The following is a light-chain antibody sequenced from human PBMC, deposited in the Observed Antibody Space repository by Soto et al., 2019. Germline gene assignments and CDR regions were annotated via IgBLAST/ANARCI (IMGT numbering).Light chain of an antibody. J-gene: IGKJ2*01. Sequence: EIVLTQSPGTLSLSPGEKATLSGRASQSVRTRNLAWNQQKPGQAPRLLIYAASSRATGIPDRFSGSGSGTDFTLTISGLEPEDFAVYYCQQYDSSLYTFGQGTKLEIK. V-gene: IGKV3-20*01. CDR2: AAS. CDR3: QQYDSSLYT. CDR1: QSVRTRN.